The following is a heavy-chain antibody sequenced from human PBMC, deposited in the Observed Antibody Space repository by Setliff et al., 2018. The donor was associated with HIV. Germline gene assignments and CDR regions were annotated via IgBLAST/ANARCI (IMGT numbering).Heavy chain of an antibody. CDR1: GFTFSSYW. V-gene: IGHV3-74*01. CDR3: AAVFTGEPGRSLDY. CDR2: INSDGSSR. J-gene: IGHJ4*02. D-gene: IGHD1-26*01. Sequence: PGGSLRLSCAASGFTFSSYWMHWVRQAPGKGLVWVSRINSDGSSRTYADSVKGRFTISRDNAKNSQYLLMSDLRAEDTAVYYCAAVFTGEPGRSLDYWGQGTPVTVSS.